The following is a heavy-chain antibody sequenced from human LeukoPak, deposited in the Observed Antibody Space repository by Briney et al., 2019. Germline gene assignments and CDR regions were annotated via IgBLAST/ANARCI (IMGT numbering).Heavy chain of an antibody. Sequence: GGSLRLSCAASGFTFDDYAMHWVRQAPGKGLEWVSGISWNSGSIGYADSVKGRFTISRDNAKNSLYLQMNSLRAEDTAVYYCARDRGVSPYFDYWGQGTLVTVSS. J-gene: IGHJ4*02. V-gene: IGHV3-9*01. CDR3: ARDRGVSPYFDY. CDR2: ISWNSGSI. CDR1: GFTFDDYA.